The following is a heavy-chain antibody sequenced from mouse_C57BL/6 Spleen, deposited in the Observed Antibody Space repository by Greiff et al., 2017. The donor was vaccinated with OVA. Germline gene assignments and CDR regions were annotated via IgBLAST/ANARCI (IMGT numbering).Heavy chain of an antibody. D-gene: IGHD1-1*01. V-gene: IGHV5-17*01. Sequence: EVMLVESGGGLVKPGGSLKLSCEASGFTFSDYGMHWVRQAPGKGLEWVAYISSGSSTIYYADTVKGRFTIARDNAKNTLFLQMTSLRSEDTAMYYCEGGTTIVARAMDYWGQGTSVTVSS. CDR3: EGGTTIVARAMDY. CDR2: ISSGSSTI. J-gene: IGHJ4*01. CDR1: GFTFSDYG.